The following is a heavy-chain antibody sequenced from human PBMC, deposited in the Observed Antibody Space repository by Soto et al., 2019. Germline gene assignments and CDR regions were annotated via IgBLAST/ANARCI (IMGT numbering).Heavy chain of an antibody. CDR3: AKILLLYSYGGFDY. Sequence: GGSLRLSCAASGFPFSSYAMSWVRQAPGKGLEWVSTVGESGGSTYYADSVKGRFIISRDSSKNTLNLQMNSLRAEDTAVYYCAKILLLYSYGGFDYWGQGTLVTVSS. CDR2: VGESGGST. D-gene: IGHD5-18*01. V-gene: IGHV3-23*01. CDR1: GFPFSSYA. J-gene: IGHJ4*02.